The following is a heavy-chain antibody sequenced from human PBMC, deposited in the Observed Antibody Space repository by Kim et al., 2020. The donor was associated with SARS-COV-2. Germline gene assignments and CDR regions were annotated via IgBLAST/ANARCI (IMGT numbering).Heavy chain of an antibody. Sequence: GGSLRLSCAASGFTFNTYAMNWGRQAPGKGLEWVSAISGSGDSTYYTDSVKGRFTISRDNSKNTLYLQMNSLRGEDTAVYYCAKAGYCSGGNCVNNWFHPWGQGTLVTVSS. V-gene: IGHV3-23*01. CDR2: ISGSGDST. CDR1: GFTFNTYA. CDR3: AKAGYCSGGNCVNNWFHP. J-gene: IGHJ5*02. D-gene: IGHD2-15*01.